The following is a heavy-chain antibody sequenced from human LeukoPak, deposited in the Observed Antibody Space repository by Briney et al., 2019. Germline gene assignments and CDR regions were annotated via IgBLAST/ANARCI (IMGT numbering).Heavy chain of an antibody. CDR1: EFTFNSYG. J-gene: IGHJ4*02. CDR3: AKDRRGSCNAGSCYCCDY. V-gene: IGHV3-30*02. D-gene: IGHD2-15*01. CDR2: IRSDGSDE. Sequence: GGSLRLSCPASEFTFNSYGMHWVRPAPGKGLEWVAFIRSDGSDEHYADSVKGRFTISRDNSKNTLYLQMNSLRAEDTAVYYCAKDRRGSCNAGSCYCCDYWGRGALVTVSS.